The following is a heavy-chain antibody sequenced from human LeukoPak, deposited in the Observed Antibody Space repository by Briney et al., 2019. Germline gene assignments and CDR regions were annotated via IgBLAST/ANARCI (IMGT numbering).Heavy chain of an antibody. CDR1: GVSVSSNSAA. Sequence: SQTLSLTCAISGVSVSSNSAAWNWIRQSPSRGLEWLGRTYYRSKWYNDYAVKSRITINPDTSKNQFSLQLNSVTPEDTAVYYCARGYDILTGYYVDYYYYGMDVWGKGTTVTVSS. CDR3: ARGYDILTGYYVDYYYYGMDV. CDR2: TYYRSKWYN. V-gene: IGHV6-1*01. J-gene: IGHJ6*04. D-gene: IGHD3-9*01.